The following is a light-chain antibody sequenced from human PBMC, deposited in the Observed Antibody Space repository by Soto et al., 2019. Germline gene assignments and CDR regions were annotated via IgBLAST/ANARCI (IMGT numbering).Light chain of an antibody. V-gene: IGLV2-8*01. CDR1: STDVGGYNY. CDR3: ASYGGNNDVL. J-gene: IGLJ2*01. CDR2: EVS. Sequence: QSVLTQPPSASGSPGQSVTISCTGTSTDVGGYNYVSWYQQHPGKAPKLMIFEVSKRPSGVPDRFSGSKFGNTASLTVSGLQAEDEAHYYCASYGGNNDVLFGAGTKLTVL.